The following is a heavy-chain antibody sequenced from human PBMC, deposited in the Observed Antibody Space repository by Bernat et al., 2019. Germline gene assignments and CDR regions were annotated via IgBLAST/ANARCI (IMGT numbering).Heavy chain of an antibody. CDR2: IYYSGST. J-gene: IGHJ4*02. CDR1: GGSISSSSYY. Sequence: QLQLQESGPGLVKPSETLSLTCTVSGGSISSSSYYWGWIRQPPGKGLEWIGSIYYSGSTYYNPSLKSRVTISIDTSKNQFSLKLSSVTAADTAVYYCARHRGYCGGDCYRGYFDYWGQGTLVTVSS. CDR3: ARHRGYCGGDCYRGYFDY. D-gene: IGHD2-21*02. V-gene: IGHV4-39*01.